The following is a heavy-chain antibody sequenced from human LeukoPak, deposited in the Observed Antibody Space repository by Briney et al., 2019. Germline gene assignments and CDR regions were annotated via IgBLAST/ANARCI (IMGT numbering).Heavy chain of an antibody. CDR1: GGTFSSYA. Sequence: SVKVSCKASGGTFSSYAISWVRQAPEQGFEWMGGIIPIFGTANYAQKFQGRVTITADKSTSTAYMELSSLRSEDTAVYYCARGPEGITMVRGVLDYWGQGTLVTVSS. J-gene: IGHJ4*02. CDR3: ARGPEGITMVRGVLDY. CDR2: IIPIFGTA. V-gene: IGHV1-69*06. D-gene: IGHD3-10*01.